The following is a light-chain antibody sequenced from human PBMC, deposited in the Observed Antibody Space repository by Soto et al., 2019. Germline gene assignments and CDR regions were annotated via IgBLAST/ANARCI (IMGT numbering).Light chain of an antibody. V-gene: IGKV3-20*01. CDR2: GTS. J-gene: IGKJ3*01. Sequence: EIVLTQSPGTLSLSAGERATLSCRASQRISTSYLAWNQQKPGRAPRVLVYGTSTRATGIPSRFSGSGSGTDFTLTISRLEPEDFAVYYCQQYGDSPFTFGPGTKVDIE. CDR3: QQYGDSPFT. CDR1: QRISTSY.